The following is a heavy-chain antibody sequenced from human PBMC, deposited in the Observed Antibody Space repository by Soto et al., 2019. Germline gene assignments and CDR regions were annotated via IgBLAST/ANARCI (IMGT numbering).Heavy chain of an antibody. Sequence: QVQLVQSGPELKRPGASVKLSCKASGYSFTDHYIHWVRQDPGQGLEWMGIINPAGGSTNYARKFQDRLTITRDSSTTTVYMELSSLRSDDTAVIYCARDQHGHFDFDFWGQGTLVTVSS. V-gene: IGHV1-46*01. CDR1: GYSFTDHY. CDR3: ARDQHGHFDFDF. D-gene: IGHD2-8*01. J-gene: IGHJ4*02. CDR2: INPAGGST.